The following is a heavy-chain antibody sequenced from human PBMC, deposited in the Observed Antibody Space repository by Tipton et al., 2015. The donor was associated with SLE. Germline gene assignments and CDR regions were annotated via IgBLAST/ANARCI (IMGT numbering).Heavy chain of an antibody. V-gene: IGHV4-59*01. D-gene: IGHD2-15*01. CDR1: DGSISNYY. CDR2: IYYSGST. J-gene: IGHJ2*01. CDR3: ARAATSGAVGWYFDL. Sequence: TLSLTCTVSDGSISNYYWSWIRQPPGKGLYWIGYIYYSGSTNYNPSLKSRVTISVDTSKNQFSLKLSSVTAADTALYYCARAATSGAVGWYFDLWGRGTLVTVSS.